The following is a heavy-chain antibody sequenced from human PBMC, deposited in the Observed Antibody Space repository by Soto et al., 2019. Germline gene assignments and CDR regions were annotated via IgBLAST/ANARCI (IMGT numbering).Heavy chain of an antibody. V-gene: IGHV3-48*01. Sequence: PGGSLRLSCAASGFTFSSYSMNWVRQAPGKGLEWVSYISSSSSTIYYADSVKGRFTISRDNAKNSLYLQMNSLRAEDTAVYYCSSSSTFYDPAFMRRLTISADTSKNPFLLMLISVIAADTAVYYCARHSCGYDFWSGYYRGGEGYFDYWGQGTLVTVSS. J-gene: IGHJ4*02. D-gene: IGHD2-2*01. CDR2: ISSSSSTI. CDR1: GFTFSSYS. CDR3: SSSSTFYDPAFMRRLTISADTSKNPFLLMLISVIAADTAVYYCARHSCGYDFWSGYYRGGEGYFDY.